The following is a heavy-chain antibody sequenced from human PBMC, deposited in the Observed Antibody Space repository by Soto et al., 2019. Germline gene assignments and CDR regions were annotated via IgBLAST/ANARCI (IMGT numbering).Heavy chain of an antibody. CDR2: IYYSGSA. J-gene: IGHJ2*01. D-gene: IGHD3-22*01. Sequence: QVQLQESGPGLVKPSQTLSLTCTVSGGSISSGGYYWSWIRQHPGKGLEWIGYIYYSGSAYYNPSRKSRVTISVDTSKNQFSLKLSSVAAAYTAVYYCARVVADSSGYYYADWYFDLWGRGTLVTVSS. V-gene: IGHV4-31*03. CDR3: ARVVADSSGYYYADWYFDL. CDR1: GGSISSGGYY.